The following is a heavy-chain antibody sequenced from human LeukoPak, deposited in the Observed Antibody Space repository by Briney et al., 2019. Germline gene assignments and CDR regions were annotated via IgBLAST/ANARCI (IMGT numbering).Heavy chain of an antibody. J-gene: IGHJ4*02. CDR2: IKQDGSEK. V-gene: IGHV3-7*01. CDR3: ARESGSSSWRIDY. Sequence: QTGGSLRLSCAASGFTFSSYWMSWDRQAPGMGLEWVANIKQDGSEKYYVDSVKGRFTISRDNAKNSLYLQMNSLRAEDTAVYYCARESGSSSWRIDYWGQGTLVTVSS. D-gene: IGHD6-13*01. CDR1: GFTFSSYW.